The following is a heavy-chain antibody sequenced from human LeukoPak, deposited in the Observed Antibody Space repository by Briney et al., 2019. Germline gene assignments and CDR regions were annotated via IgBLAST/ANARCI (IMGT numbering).Heavy chain of an antibody. CDR3: ARGDSSGYYSAY. J-gene: IGHJ4*02. V-gene: IGHV3-33*08. D-gene: IGHD3-22*01. CDR1: GFTFSSYG. Sequence: PGGSLRLSCAASGFTFSSYGMHWVRQAPGKGLEWVAVIWYDGSNKYYAGSVKGRFTISRDNPKNTLYLQMNSLRAEDTAVYYCARGDSSGYYSAYWGQGTLVTVSS. CDR2: IWYDGSNK.